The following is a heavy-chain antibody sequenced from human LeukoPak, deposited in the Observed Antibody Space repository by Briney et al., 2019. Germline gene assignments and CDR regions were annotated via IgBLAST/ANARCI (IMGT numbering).Heavy chain of an antibody. CDR3: ARDPSNTSGWKTWFDP. Sequence: PGGSLRLSCAASGFTFSSYGMHWVRQAPGKGLEWVAFIRYDGSNKYYADSVKGRFTISRDNSKNTLYLQMNSLRAEDTAVYYCARDPSNTSGWKTWFDPWGQGTLVTVSS. CDR1: GFTFSSYG. D-gene: IGHD6-19*01. V-gene: IGHV3-30*02. J-gene: IGHJ5*02. CDR2: IRYDGSNK.